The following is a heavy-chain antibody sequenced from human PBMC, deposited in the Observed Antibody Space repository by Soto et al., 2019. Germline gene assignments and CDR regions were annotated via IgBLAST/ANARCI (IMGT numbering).Heavy chain of an antibody. CDR3: ARWLGGGFDI. CDR2: IYTSGRT. CDR1: GGSISSGDYY. D-gene: IGHD3-10*01. Sequence: TLSLTCTVSGGSISSGDYYWGWIRQPAGKGLEWIGRIYTSGRTNYNPSLKSRVTMSVDTSKNQFSLKLSSVTAADTAVYYCARWLGGGFDIWGQGTMVTVSS. J-gene: IGHJ3*02. V-gene: IGHV4-61*02.